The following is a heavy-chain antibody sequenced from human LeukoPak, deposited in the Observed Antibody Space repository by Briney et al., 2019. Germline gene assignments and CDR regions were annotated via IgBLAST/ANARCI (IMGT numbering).Heavy chain of an antibody. J-gene: IGHJ4*02. CDR1: GYTFTGYY. Sequence: ASVKVSCKASGYTFTGYYMHWVRQAPGQGLEWMGWINPNSGGTNYAQKFQGRVTMTRDTSISTAYMEPSRLRSDDTAVYYCAASGGAYCGGDCPTPFDYWGQGTLVTVSS. D-gene: IGHD2-21*02. V-gene: IGHV1-2*02. CDR2: INPNSGGT. CDR3: AASGGAYCGGDCPTPFDY.